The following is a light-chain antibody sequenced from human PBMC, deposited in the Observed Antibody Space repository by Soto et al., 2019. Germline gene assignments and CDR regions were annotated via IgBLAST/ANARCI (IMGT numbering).Light chain of an antibody. J-gene: IGKJ4*01. V-gene: IGKV1-33*01. CDR2: DAS. Sequence: DIQMTQSPSTLPASVGDRVTITCQASQDIKNYLNWYQQKSGKAPKLLIYDASDLETGVPSRFSGSGSGTDFTFTINSLQPEDIATYYCQQYDNLPLTFGGGTKVDI. CDR3: QQYDNLPLT. CDR1: QDIKNY.